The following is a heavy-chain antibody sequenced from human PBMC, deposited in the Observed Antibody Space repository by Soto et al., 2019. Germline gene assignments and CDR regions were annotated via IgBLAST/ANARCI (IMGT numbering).Heavy chain of an antibody. CDR3: ARDQLGKDSSSNSGGMDV. V-gene: IGHV4-31*03. J-gene: IGHJ6*02. CDR2: IYYSGST. CDR1: GGSISSGGYY. Sequence: LSLTCTVSGGSISSGGYYWSWIRQHPGKGLEWIGYIYYSGSTYYNPSLKSRVTISVDTSKNQFSLKLSSVTAADTAVYYCARDQLGKDSSSNSGGMDVWGQGTTVTVSS. D-gene: IGHD7-27*01.